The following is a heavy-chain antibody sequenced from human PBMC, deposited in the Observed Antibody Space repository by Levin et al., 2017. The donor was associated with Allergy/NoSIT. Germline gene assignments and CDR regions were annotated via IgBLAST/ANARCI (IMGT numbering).Heavy chain of an antibody. CDR2: IYHSGST. CDR1: GGSISSGGYS. CDR3: ARADTAWNWFDP. J-gene: IGHJ5*02. Sequence: SETLSLTCAVSGGSISSGGYSWSWIRQPPGKGLEWIGYIYHSGSTYYNPSLKSRVTISVDRSKNQFSLKLSSVTAADTAVYYCARADTAWNWFDPWGQGTLVTVSS. D-gene: IGHD5-18*01. V-gene: IGHV4-30-2*01.